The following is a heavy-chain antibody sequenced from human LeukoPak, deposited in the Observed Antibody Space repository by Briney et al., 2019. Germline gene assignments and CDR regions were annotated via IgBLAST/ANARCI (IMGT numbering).Heavy chain of an antibody. CDR1: GGSVTSTNW. D-gene: IGHD3-3*01. CDR2: VHLDGRT. J-gene: IGHJ4*02. V-gene: IGHV4-4*02. Sequence: PSETLSPTYDVSGGSVTSTNWWSCVRQPPGKGLEWIGEVHLDGRTNYNPSLKSRLIMSVDLPENHISLKLTSVTAADTAVYYCAREGGFYRPLDYSGQGTLVTVSS. CDR3: AREGGFYRPLDY.